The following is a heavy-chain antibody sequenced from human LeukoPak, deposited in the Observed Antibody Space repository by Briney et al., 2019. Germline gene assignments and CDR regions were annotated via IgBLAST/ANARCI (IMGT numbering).Heavy chain of an antibody. CDR1: GYTFTGYY. CDR3: ARGATVTTSVYYYYYYMDV. D-gene: IGHD4-17*01. CDR2: INPNSGGT. J-gene: IGHJ6*03. V-gene: IGHV1-2*02. Sequence: ASVKVSCKASGYTFTGYYMHWVRQAPGQGLEWMGWINPNSGGTNYAQKFQGRVTMTRDTSISTAYMELSRLRSDDTAVYYCARGATVTTSVYYYYYYMDVWGKGTTVTVSS.